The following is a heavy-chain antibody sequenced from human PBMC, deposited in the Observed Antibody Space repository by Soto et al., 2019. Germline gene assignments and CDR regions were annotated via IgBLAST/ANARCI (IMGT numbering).Heavy chain of an antibody. J-gene: IGHJ6*02. D-gene: IGHD3-16*01. V-gene: IGHV4-31*02. Sequence: SETLSLTCTVSGGSISSGGYYWSWIRQHPGKGLEWIGYIYYSGSTYYNPSLKSRVTISVDTSKDQFSLKLSSVTAADTAVHYCARVRRITTKRYYYYYYGMDVWGQGTTVTVSS. CDR1: GGSISSGGYY. CDR2: IYYSGST. CDR3: ARVRRITTKRYYYYYYGMDV.